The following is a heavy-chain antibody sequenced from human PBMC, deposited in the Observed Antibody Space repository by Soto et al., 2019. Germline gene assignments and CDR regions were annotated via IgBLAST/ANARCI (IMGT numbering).Heavy chain of an antibody. Sequence: QVQLVQSGAEVKKPGASVKVSCKASGYTFTSYGISWVRQAPGQGLEWMGWISAYNGNTNYAQKLQGRVTMTTDTPTSTAYMERRSLRSDDTAVYYCARDRVVGATPYYYGMDVWGQGTTVTVSS. J-gene: IGHJ6*02. V-gene: IGHV1-18*01. D-gene: IGHD1-26*01. CDR2: ISAYNGNT. CDR1: GYTFTSYG. CDR3: ARDRVVGATPYYYGMDV.